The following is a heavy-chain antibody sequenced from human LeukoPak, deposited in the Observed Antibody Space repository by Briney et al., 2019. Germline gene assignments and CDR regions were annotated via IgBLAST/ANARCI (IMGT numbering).Heavy chain of an antibody. CDR1: GFTFGDYG. CDR2: IRKKGFGGTT. CDR3: TRAYSDSTGSTLGY. Sequence: PGRSLLLSCTGSGFTFGDYGMSWVRPAPGKGLEWVRFIRKKGFGGTTEYAASVKGRFTISRDDSRSVAYLQMDSLKTEDTAVYYCTRAYSDSTGSTLGYWGQGTLVAVSS. V-gene: IGHV3-49*04. J-gene: IGHJ4*02. D-gene: IGHD3-22*01.